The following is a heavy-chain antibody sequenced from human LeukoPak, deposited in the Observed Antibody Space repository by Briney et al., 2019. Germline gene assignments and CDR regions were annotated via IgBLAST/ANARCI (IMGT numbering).Heavy chain of an antibody. CDR1: GGSISSYY. CDR3: ARDRSRYSYGSYYYYYGMDV. D-gene: IGHD5-18*01. V-gene: IGHV4-59*01. CDR2: IYYSGST. J-gene: IGHJ6*02. Sequence: PSETLSLTCTVSGGSISSYYWSWIRQPPGKGLEWIGYIYYSGSTNYNPSLKSRVTISVDTSKNQFSLKLSSVTAADTAVYYCARDRSRYSYGSYYYYYGMDVWGQGTTVTVSS.